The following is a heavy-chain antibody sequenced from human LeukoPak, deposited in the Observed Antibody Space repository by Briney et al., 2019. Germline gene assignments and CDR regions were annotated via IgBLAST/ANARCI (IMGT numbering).Heavy chain of an antibody. D-gene: IGHD4/OR15-4a*01. Sequence: SETLSLTCTVSGGSISSYYWSWIRQPPGKGLEWIGYIYYSGSTNYNPSLKSRVTMSVDTSKNQFSLKLSSVTAADTAVYYCARVSVGAADVWGQGTTVTVSS. CDR2: IYYSGST. V-gene: IGHV4-59*12. J-gene: IGHJ6*02. CDR3: ARVSVGAADV. CDR1: GGSISSYY.